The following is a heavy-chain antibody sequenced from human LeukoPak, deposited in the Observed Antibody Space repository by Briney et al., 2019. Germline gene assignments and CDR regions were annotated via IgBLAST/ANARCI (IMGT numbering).Heavy chain of an antibody. D-gene: IGHD3-22*01. CDR1: GGTFGRHT. Sequence: ASVKVSCKTSGGTFGRHTIIWVRQAPGQGLEWMGIINPTSGSTAYTQKFQGRVTMTRDTSTSTVYMELSSLRSDDTAVYYCARLGYYYDSLGHYDYWGQGTLVIVSS. CDR3: ARLGYYYDSLGHYDY. V-gene: IGHV1-46*01. CDR2: INPTSGST. J-gene: IGHJ4*02.